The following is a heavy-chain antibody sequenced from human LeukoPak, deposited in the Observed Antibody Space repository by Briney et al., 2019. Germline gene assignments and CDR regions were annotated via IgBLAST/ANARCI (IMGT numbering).Heavy chain of an antibody. CDR2: INPNSGGT. CDR3: ARGAGAAAREPHFDY. Sequence: ASVKVSCKASGYTFTGYYMHWVRQAPGQGLEWMGWINPNSGGTNYAQKFQGRVTMTRDTSISTAYMELSRLRSDDTAVYYCARGAGAAAREPHFDYWGQGTLVTVSS. J-gene: IGHJ4*02. V-gene: IGHV1-2*02. CDR1: GYTFTGYY. D-gene: IGHD2-2*01.